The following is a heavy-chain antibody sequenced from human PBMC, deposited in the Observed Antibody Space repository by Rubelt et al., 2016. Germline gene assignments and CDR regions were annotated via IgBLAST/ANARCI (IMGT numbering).Heavy chain of an antibody. CDR1: GYTFTNHW. J-gene: IGHJ4*02. CDR3: ARLRADRPSDKAGDYIDS. D-gene: IGHD3-10*01. CDR2: IAPRASYT. V-gene: IGHV5-10-1*01. Sequence: EVQLVQSGAEVKKPGESLRISCKGSGYTFTNHWISWVRQMPGKGLEGMGRIAPRASYTNYNPSLRGHGTVSVYKAISTAYLQWSSLQASDTAIYFCARLRADRPSDKAGDYIDSWGQGALVTVSS.